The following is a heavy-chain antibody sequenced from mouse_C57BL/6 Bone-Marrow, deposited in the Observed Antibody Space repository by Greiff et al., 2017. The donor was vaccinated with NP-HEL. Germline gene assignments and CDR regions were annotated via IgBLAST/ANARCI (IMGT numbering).Heavy chain of an antibody. V-gene: IGHV1-59*01. CDR3: ARKDYGSSFYWDFDV. CDR2: IDPSDSYT. J-gene: IGHJ1*03. Sequence: QVQLQQPGAELVRPGTSVKLSCKASGYTFTSYWMHWVKQRPGQGLEWIGVIDPSDSYTNYNQKFKGKATLTVDTSSSTAYMQLSSLTSEDSAVYYCARKDYGSSFYWDFDVWGTGTTVTVSS. CDR1: GYTFTSYW. D-gene: IGHD1-1*01.